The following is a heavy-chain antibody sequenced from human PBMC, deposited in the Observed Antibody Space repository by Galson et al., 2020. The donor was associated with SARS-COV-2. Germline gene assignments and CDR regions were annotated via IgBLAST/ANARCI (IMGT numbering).Heavy chain of an antibody. Sequence: PGGSLRLSCAASGFSFSDFDMHWVRQAPGKGLEWVALIWFDGSNEFYEDSVKGRFTISRDNSRNTLYLQMNSLRAGDTAVYYCARNRRDHTGWHLFDSWGQGSLVTVSS. CDR2: IWFDGSNE. V-gene: IGHV3-33*01. CDR3: ARNRRDHTGWHLFDS. D-gene: IGHD6-19*01. J-gene: IGHJ4*02. CDR1: GFSFSDFD.